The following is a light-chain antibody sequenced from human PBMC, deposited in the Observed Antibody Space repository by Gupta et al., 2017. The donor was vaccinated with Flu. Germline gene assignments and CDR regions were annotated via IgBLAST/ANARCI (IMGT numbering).Light chain of an antibody. CDR1: SLRTSY. CDR2: GNN. CDR3: NFRDSSIDV. V-gene: IGLV3-19*01. Sequence: SSALTQDPTVSVALGQKVRITCQGDSLRTSYASWYQPKHGPPPVLCIYGNNKRPSGTPDRFSGSSSGNTASLTITGAQAEDEADYYWNFRDSSIDVFGGGTKLTVL. J-gene: IGLJ3*02.